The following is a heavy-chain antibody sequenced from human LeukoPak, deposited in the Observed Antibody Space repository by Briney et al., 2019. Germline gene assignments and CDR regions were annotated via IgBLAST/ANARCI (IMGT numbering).Heavy chain of an antibody. CDR1: GYTFTSYD. Sequence: ASVKVSCKASGYTFTSYDINWVRQATGQGLEWMGWMNPNSGNTGYAQKFQGRVTMTRNTSISTAYVELSSLRSEDTAVYYCARGPTASDYGDYWGQGTLVTVSS. V-gene: IGHV1-8*01. J-gene: IGHJ4*02. D-gene: IGHD4-17*01. CDR3: ARGPTASDYGDY. CDR2: MNPNSGNT.